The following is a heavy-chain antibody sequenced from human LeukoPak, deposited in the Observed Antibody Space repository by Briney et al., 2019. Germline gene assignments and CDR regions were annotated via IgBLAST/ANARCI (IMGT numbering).Heavy chain of an antibody. D-gene: IGHD3-22*01. CDR3: AREQAYYYDSSGYYPDY. V-gene: IGHV3-30*02. CDR1: RFSFSNYD. Sequence: PGGSLRLSCVASRFSFSNYDMHWVRQAPGKGLEWVTFIRSDGSNKYYADSVKGRFTISRDNSKNTVHLQMNNLRAEDTAMYYCAREQAYYYDSSGYYPDYWGQGTLVTVSS. CDR2: IRSDGSNK. J-gene: IGHJ4*02.